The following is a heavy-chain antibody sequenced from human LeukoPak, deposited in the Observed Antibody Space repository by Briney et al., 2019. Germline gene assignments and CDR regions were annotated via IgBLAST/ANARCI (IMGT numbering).Heavy chain of an antibody. D-gene: IGHD3-9*01. CDR1: GGSISSGGYY. V-gene: IGHV4-31*03. CDR3: ATLGNYDILTGRSRTDAFDI. Sequence: SETLSLTCTVSGGSISSGGYYWSWIRQHPGKGLEWIGYIYYGGSTYYNPSLKSRVTISVDTSKNQFSLKLSSVTAADTAVYYCATLGNYDILTGRSRTDAFDIWGQGTMVTVSS. J-gene: IGHJ3*02. CDR2: IYYGGST.